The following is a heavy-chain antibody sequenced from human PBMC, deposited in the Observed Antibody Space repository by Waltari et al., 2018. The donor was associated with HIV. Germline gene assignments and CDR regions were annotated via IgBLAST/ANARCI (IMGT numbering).Heavy chain of an antibody. CDR2: IKEDGREK. CDR1: GFTFSHYW. CDR3: ARDVDGSH. V-gene: IGHV3-7*01. J-gene: IGHJ4*02. D-gene: IGHD5-12*01. Sequence: VQPGGSLRLSCVASGFTFSHYWMNWVRQAPGKGLQWVANIKEDGREKNYLASVEGPFTISRDNAKNSLYLQMNSLGAEDTGVYYCARDVDGSHWGQGTLVTVSS.